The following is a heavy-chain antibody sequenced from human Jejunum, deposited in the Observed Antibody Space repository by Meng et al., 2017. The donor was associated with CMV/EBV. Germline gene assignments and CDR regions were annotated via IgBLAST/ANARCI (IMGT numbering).Heavy chain of an antibody. CDR3: ARGIREQLVREAWFDP. J-gene: IGHJ5*02. D-gene: IGHD6-13*01. V-gene: IGHV1-46*01. CDR2: IDPSGGTA. Sequence: YTFTSSYVHWVRQAPGQGLEWMGTIDPSGGTASSAQKFRDRVTMTRDTSTTTVYMELSGLRSEDTAVYYCARGIREQLVREAWFDPWGQGTLVTVSS. CDR1: YTFTSSY.